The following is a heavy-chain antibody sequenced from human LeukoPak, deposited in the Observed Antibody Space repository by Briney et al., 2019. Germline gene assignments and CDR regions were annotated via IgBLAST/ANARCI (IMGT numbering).Heavy chain of an antibody. J-gene: IGHJ4*02. D-gene: IGHD6-6*01. CDR3: ATDIAARPHAY. V-gene: IGHV1-24*01. CDR2: FDPEDGET. Sequence: ASVKVSCKASGGTFSSYAISWVRQAPGKGLEWMGGFDPEDGETIYAQKFQGRVTMTEDTSTDTAYMELSSLRSEDTAVYYCATDIAARPHAYWGQGTLVTVSS. CDR1: GGTFSSYA.